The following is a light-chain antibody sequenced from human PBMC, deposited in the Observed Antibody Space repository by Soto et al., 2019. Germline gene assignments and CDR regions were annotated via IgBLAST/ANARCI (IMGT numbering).Light chain of an antibody. J-gene: IGLJ1*01. Sequence: QSVLTQPPSASGTPGQRGTISCSGSSSNIGSNYVYWYQQLPGTAPKLLIYRNNQRHSGVPDRVSGSKSGTSASLAISGLRSEDEADYYCAAWDDRGYVFGTGTKLTVL. CDR3: AAWDDRGYV. V-gene: IGLV1-47*01. CDR2: RNN. CDR1: SSNIGSNY.